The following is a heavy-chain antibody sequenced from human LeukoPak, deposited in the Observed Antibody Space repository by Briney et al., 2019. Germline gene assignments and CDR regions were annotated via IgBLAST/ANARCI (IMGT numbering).Heavy chain of an antibody. V-gene: IGHV1-2*02. Sequence: ASVKVSCKASGYTFTCYYMHWVRQAPGQGLEWMGWINPNSGGTNYVQKFQGRVTMTRDTSISTAYMELIRLRSDDTAVYYCARGDGDGYNFGYWGQGTLVTVSS. CDR3: ARGDGDGYNFGY. J-gene: IGHJ4*02. CDR1: GYTFTCYY. D-gene: IGHD5-24*01. CDR2: INPNSGGT.